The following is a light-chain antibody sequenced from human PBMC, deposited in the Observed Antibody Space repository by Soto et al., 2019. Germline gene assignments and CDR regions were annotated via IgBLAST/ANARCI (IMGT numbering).Light chain of an antibody. CDR2: DVR. CDR3: SSYTSSSTVV. Sequence: QSVLTQPASVSGSPGQSITISCIGTSSDVGGYNYVSWYQQYPDNAPKVIIYDVRNRPSGVSNRFSGSKSGNTASLTISGLQAEDEADYYCSSYTSSSTVVFGGGTKLTVL. J-gene: IGLJ2*01. V-gene: IGLV2-14*01. CDR1: SSDVGGYNY.